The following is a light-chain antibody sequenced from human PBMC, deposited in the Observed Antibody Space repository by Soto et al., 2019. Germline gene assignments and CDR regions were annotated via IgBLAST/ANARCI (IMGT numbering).Light chain of an antibody. CDR2: GAF. CDR1: QSVSYN. Sequence: EIVMTQSPATLSVSPGETATLSCRASQSVSYNLAWYQQKPGQGPRLLIYGAFTRATGIPARFSGSGSGTVFTLTIISLQSEDFAVYYCQQYKNWPPLTFGGGTKVEIK. J-gene: IGKJ4*01. CDR3: QQYKNWPPLT. V-gene: IGKV3-15*01.